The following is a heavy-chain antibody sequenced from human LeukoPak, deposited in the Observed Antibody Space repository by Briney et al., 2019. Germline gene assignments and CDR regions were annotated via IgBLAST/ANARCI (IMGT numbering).Heavy chain of an antibody. CDR3: ARSRFYFDY. Sequence: GGSLRLSCAASGFTFDDYVMHWVRQAPGKGLEWVSGISGNRGSIAYVDSVKGRFTISRDNAKNSLYLQLNSLRAEDTAVYYCARSRFYFDYWGQGTLVTVSS. CDR1: GFTFDDYV. V-gene: IGHV3-9*01. CDR2: ISGNRGSI. J-gene: IGHJ4*02.